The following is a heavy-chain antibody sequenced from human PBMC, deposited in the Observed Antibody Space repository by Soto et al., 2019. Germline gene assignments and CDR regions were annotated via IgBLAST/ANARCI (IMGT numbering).Heavy chain of an antibody. D-gene: IGHD3-10*01. V-gene: IGHV3-7*01. CDR2: IKQDGSEK. CDR3: AGSQSRGYYFDY. J-gene: IGHJ4*02. Sequence: PGGSLRLSCAASGFTLGSYWMSWVRQAPGKGLEWVANIKQDGSEKYYVDSVKGRFTISRDNAKNSLYLQMNSLRAEDTAVYYCAGSQSRGYYFDYGGQGTLVTVSS. CDR1: GFTLGSYW.